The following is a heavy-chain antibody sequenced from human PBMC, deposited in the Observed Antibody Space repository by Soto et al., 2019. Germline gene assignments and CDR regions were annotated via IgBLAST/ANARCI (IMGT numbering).Heavy chain of an antibody. V-gene: IGHV6-1*01. CDR3: ARGVAGSGFDL. Sequence: SQPLSLTCAISWASFSSNTAACNCIRSSPSRGLEWLGRTYYRSNWRHDYAVSVKSRITVNPDTSKNHFSLQLNSVTPDDTAVYYCARGVAGSGFDLWGQRTLVTVSS. D-gene: IGHD6-19*01. CDR2: TYYRSNWRH. J-gene: IGHJ4*02. CDR1: WASFSSNTAA.